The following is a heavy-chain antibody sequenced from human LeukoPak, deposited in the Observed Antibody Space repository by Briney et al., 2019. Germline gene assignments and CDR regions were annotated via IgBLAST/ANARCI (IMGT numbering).Heavy chain of an antibody. V-gene: IGHV4-4*02. CDR2: IYHLGTT. CDR1: GGSISSNNW. D-gene: IGHD3-10*01. J-gene: IGHJ4*02. Sequence: SGTLSLTCAVSGGSISSNNWWTWVRQPPGKGLECIGEIYHLGTTNYNPSLKSRVTLSVDKSKNQFSLKLASVTAADTAVYYCARGRIRGAPDYWGQGTLVTVSS. CDR3: ARGRIRGAPDY.